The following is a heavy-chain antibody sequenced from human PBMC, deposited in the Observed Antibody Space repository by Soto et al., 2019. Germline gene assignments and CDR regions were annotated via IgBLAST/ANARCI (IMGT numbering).Heavy chain of an antibody. Sequence: GASVKVSCKASGGTFSSYAIHWVRQAPGQGLEWLGKIIPSYDRTNYAQKFQGRVTVTADTYTTTAYMEQSSLRSDDTAVYYCAREPSNDYGGDTFDYWDQETLGSVSS. CDR3: AREPSNDYGGDTFDY. J-gene: IGHJ4*02. D-gene: IGHD4-17*01. CDR1: GGTFSSYA. CDR2: IIPSYDRT. V-gene: IGHV1-69*04.